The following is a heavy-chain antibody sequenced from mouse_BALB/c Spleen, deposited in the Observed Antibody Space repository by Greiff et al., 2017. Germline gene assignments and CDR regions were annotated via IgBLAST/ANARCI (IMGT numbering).Heavy chain of an antibody. CDR1: GFTFSSYG. Sequence: EVQLVESGGGLVQPGGSLKLSCAASGFTFSSYGMSWVRQTPDKRLELVATINSNGGSTYYPDSVKGRFTISRDNAKNTLYLQMSSLKSEDTAMYYCAREDYYGYGRYFDVWGAGTTVTVSS. D-gene: IGHD1-2*01. J-gene: IGHJ1*01. V-gene: IGHV5-6-3*01. CDR2: INSNGGST. CDR3: AREDYYGYGRYFDV.